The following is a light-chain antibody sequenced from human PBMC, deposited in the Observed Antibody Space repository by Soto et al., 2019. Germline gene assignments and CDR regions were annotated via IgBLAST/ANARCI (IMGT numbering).Light chain of an antibody. CDR2: ATS. V-gene: IGKV1-27*01. Sequence: DVQMTQSPSSLSAFAGDRVTITCRASQGIAPYLAWFQQKPGKVPKLLIYATSTLQSGVPSRFSGSGSGTDFTLTISSLQPEDIGTYYCQKYNSAPLTFGGGTKVEIK. J-gene: IGKJ4*01. CDR3: QKYNSAPLT. CDR1: QGIAPY.